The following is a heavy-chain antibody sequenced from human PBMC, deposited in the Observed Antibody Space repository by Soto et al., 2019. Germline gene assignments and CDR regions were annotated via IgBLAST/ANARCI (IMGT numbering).Heavy chain of an antibody. CDR3: VRPTRSVRGMGV. Sequence: GGSLRLSCAASGFTFSNFWMSWARQAPGKGLEWVANIKGDGSVTQYVASVEGRFTISRDNAKYSLYLQMNSLRVEDTALYYCVRPTRSVRGMGVWGQGTTVTVSS. V-gene: IGHV3-7*03. CDR2: IKGDGSVT. D-gene: IGHD1-1*01. CDR1: GFTFSNFW. J-gene: IGHJ6*02.